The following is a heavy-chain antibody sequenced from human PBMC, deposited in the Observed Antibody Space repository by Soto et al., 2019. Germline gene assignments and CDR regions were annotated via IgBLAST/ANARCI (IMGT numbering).Heavy chain of an antibody. V-gene: IGHV3-23*01. Sequence: VGSLRLSCAASGFTFSSYAMSWVRQAPGKGLEWVSAISGGGGSTYYADSVKGRFTISRDSSKNTLYLQMNSLRAEDTAVYYCAKDRSSSPPIYWGQGTLVTVSS. CDR1: GFTFSSYA. CDR3: AKDRSSSPPIY. CDR2: ISGGGGST. J-gene: IGHJ4*02. D-gene: IGHD6-6*01.